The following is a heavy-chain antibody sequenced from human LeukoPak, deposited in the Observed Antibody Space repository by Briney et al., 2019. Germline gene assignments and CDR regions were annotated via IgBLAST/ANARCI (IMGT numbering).Heavy chain of an antibody. Sequence: SVKVSCKASGGTLSRYAISWVRHAPGQGLEWVGGINPIFGTANYAQKFQGRVTITTDESTSTVYMELSSLRSEDTAVYYCARGGTDYYYYMDVWGKGTTVTVSS. J-gene: IGHJ6*03. D-gene: IGHD1-26*01. CDR1: GGTLSRYA. CDR2: INPIFGTA. V-gene: IGHV1-69*05. CDR3: ARGGTDYYYYMDV.